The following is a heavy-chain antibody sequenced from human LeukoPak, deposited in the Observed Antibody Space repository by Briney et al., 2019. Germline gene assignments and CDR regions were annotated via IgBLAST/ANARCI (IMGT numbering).Heavy chain of an antibody. CDR2: IIPIFGTA. CDR1: GVTFSSYA. D-gene: IGHD2-2*01. CDR3: ARDRVVVVPAAIPRRASGSWFDP. Sequence: GASVKVSCKASGVTFSSYAISWVRQAPGQGLEWMGGIIPIFGTANYAEKFQGRVTITTDESTSTAYMELSSLRSEDTAVYYCARDRVVVVPAAIPRRASGSWFDPWGQGTLVTVSS. V-gene: IGHV1-69*05. J-gene: IGHJ5*02.